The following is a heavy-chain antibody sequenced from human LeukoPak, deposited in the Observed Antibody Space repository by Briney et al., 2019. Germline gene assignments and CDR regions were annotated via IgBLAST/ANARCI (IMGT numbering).Heavy chain of an antibody. Sequence: PGRSLRLFCAASGFIFSNYALHWVRQAPGKGLEWVAFISYDGNNKYYADSVEGRFTISRDYSRNTLYLQMNSLRPEDTAVYYCARGTYGSEGFPLHYWGQGTLVTVSS. V-gene: IGHV3-30-3*01. J-gene: IGHJ4*02. CDR2: ISYDGNNK. CDR1: GFIFSNYA. D-gene: IGHD3-10*01. CDR3: ARGTYGSEGFPLHY.